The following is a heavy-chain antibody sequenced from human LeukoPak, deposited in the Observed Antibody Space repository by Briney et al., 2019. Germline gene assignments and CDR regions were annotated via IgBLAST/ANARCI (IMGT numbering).Heavy chain of an antibody. CDR3: VRDNDAWAFDI. CDR1: GFTLRNYW. Sequence: GGSLRLSCSASGFTLRNYWMHWVRQVPGRGLVWVARIKTDGSWTNHADSVQGRFTITRDNARNTVYLEMNSLRAEDTAIYYCVRDNDAWAFDIWGQGTMVTVSS. CDR2: IKTDGSWT. V-gene: IGHV3-74*01. D-gene: IGHD1-1*01. J-gene: IGHJ3*02.